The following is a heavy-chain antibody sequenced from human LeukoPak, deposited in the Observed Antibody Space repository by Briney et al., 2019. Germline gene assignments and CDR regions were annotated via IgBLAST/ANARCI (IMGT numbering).Heavy chain of an antibody. CDR3: ARLPGLLFDY. Sequence: PSETLSLTCAVYGESFNNYYRTWIRQSPGKGVEWIGEINHSGSTNYNPSLKSRVTISVDTSKNQFSLKLSSVTAADTAVYYCARLPGLLFDYWGQGTLVTVSS. CDR1: GESFNNYY. V-gene: IGHV4-34*01. CDR2: INHSGST. D-gene: IGHD1-26*01. J-gene: IGHJ4*02.